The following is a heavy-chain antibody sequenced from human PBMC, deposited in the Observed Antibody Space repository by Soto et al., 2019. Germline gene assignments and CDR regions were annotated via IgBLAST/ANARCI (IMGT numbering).Heavy chain of an antibody. CDR2: ISYDGSNK. V-gene: IGHV3-30*18. CDR1: EFTFSSYG. J-gene: IGHJ6*02. CDR3: AKDRDGMDV. Sequence: QVQLVESGGGVVQPGRSLRLSCAASEFTFSSYGMHWVRQAPGKGLEWVAVISYDGSNKYYADSVKGRFTISRDNSKNTLYLQMNSLRAEDTAVYYCAKDRDGMDVWGQGTTVTVSS.